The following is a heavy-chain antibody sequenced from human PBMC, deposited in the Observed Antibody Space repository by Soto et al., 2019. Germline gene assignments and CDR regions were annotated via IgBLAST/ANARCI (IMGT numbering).Heavy chain of an antibody. CDR3: AKESLSEPQLAYYYYYYGMDV. J-gene: IGHJ6*02. CDR2: ISGSGGST. CDR1: GFTFSSYA. V-gene: IGHV3-23*01. Sequence: EVQLLESGGGLVQPGGSLRLSCAASGFTFSSYAMSWVRQAPGKGLEWVSAISGSGGSTYYADSVKGRFTISRDNSKNTLYLQMNSLRAEDTAVYYCAKESLSEPQLAYYYYYYGMDVWGQGTTVTVSS. D-gene: IGHD6-13*01.